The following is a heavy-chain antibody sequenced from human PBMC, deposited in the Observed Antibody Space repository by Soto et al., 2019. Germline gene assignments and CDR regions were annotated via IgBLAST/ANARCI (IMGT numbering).Heavy chain of an antibody. CDR1: GFAFSNYV. CDR2: ISATGYNT. Sequence: GGSLRLSCAASGFAFSNYVMAWVRQSPGRGLEWLSSISATGYNTYHADSVRGRFIISRDNSKATLYLQMDSLGPKDTAVYYCAKMAWRGDLPGHDFWGQGTLVTVSS. D-gene: IGHD3-10*01. V-gene: IGHV3-23*01. CDR3: AKMAWRGDLPGHDF. J-gene: IGHJ4*02.